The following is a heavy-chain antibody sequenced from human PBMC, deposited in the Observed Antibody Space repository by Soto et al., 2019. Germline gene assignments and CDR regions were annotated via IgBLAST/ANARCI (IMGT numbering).Heavy chain of an antibody. D-gene: IGHD3-10*01. CDR3: ARGSGNYYYLDF. CDR1: GYTFTGYY. CDR2: FNPGTLTT. V-gene: IGHV1-46*01. Sequence: GASVKVSCKASGYTFTGYYMHWVRQAPGQGLEWMALFNPGTLTTSYARRFQGRVTMTRDTSTSTVDMDLSSLTSEDTAVYYCARGSGNYYYLDFWGQGTLVTVSS. J-gene: IGHJ4*02.